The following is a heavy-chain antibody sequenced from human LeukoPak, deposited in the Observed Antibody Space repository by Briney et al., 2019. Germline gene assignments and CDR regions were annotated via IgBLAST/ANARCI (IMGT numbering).Heavy chain of an antibody. CDR3: ARSAAAGMGDFAY. J-gene: IGHJ4*02. CDR1: GGSISSGGYY. CDR2: IYYSGST. D-gene: IGHD6-13*01. Sequence: PSETLSLTCTVSGGSISSGGYYWSWIRQHPGKGLEWIGYIYYSGSTYYNPSLKSRVTISVDTSKNQFSLKLSSVTAADTAVYYCARSAAAGMGDFAYWGQGTLVTVSS. V-gene: IGHV4-31*03.